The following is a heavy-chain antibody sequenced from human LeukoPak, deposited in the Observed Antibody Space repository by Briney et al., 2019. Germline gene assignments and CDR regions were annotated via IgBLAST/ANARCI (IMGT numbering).Heavy chain of an antibody. Sequence: GRSLRLSCAASGFTFSSYGMHWVRQAPGKGLEWVAVISYDGSNKYYADSVKGRFTISRDNSKNTLYLQMNSLRAKDTAVYYCAKNYYDSSGFEIGYWGQGTLVTVSS. V-gene: IGHV3-30*18. J-gene: IGHJ4*02. CDR1: GFTFSSYG. CDR3: AKNYYDSSGFEIGY. D-gene: IGHD3-22*01. CDR2: ISYDGSNK.